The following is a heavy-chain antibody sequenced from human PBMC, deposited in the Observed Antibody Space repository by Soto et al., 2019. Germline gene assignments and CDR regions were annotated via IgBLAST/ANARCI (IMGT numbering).Heavy chain of an antibody. CDR1: GFTFSSYA. CDR2: ISYDGSNK. CDR3: ARMASFYCSGGSCYPTYGMDV. Sequence: QVPLVESGGGVVQPGRSLRLSCAASGFTFSSYAMHWVRQAPGKGLEWVAVISYDGSNKYYADSVKGRFTISRDNSKNSLHLPMNSLRAEDTSVYYCARMASFYCSGGSCYPTYGMDVWGQGTTVTVSS. J-gene: IGHJ6*02. D-gene: IGHD2-15*01. V-gene: IGHV3-30-3*01.